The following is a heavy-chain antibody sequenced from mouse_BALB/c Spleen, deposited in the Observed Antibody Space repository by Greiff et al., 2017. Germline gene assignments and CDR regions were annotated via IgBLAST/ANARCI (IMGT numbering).Heavy chain of an antibody. CDR3: ARGGLLYAMEG. J-gene: IGHJ4*01. Sequence: EVQVVESGGGLVQPGGSLKLSCAASGFTFSSYGMSWVRQTPDKRLELVATINSNGGSTYYPDSVKGRFTISRDNAKNTLYLQMRSLKSEDTAMYYCARGGLLYAMEGWGEGTSVTV. CDR1: GFTFSSYG. V-gene: IGHV5-6-3*01. D-gene: IGHD3-1*01. CDR2: INSNGGST.